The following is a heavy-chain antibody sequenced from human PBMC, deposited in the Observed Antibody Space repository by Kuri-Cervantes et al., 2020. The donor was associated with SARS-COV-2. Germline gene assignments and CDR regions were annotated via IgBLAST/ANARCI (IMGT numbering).Heavy chain of an antibody. CDR2: ISSNGGST. Sequence: GESLKISCSASGFTFSSYAMHWVRQAPGKGLEYVSAISSNGGSTYYADSVKGRFTISRDNSKNTLYLQMKSLRAKDTAVYYCAKDGAVAGIRPEYFQHWGQGTLVTVSS. CDR1: GFTFSSYA. V-gene: IGHV3-64*04. CDR3: AKDGAVAGIRPEYFQH. D-gene: IGHD6-19*01. J-gene: IGHJ1*01.